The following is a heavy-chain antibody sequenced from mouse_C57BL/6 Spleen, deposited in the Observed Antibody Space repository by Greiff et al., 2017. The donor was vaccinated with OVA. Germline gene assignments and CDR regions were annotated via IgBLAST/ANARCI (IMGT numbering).Heavy chain of an antibody. J-gene: IGHJ4*01. D-gene: IGHD1-1*01. CDR3: AKALTCGSSCGKYAMDY. CDR2: IDPEDGET. V-gene: IGHV14-2*01. CDR1: GFNIKDYY. Sequence: EVQLQQSGAELVKPGASVKLSCTASGFNIKDYYMHWVKQRTEQGLEWIGRIDPEDGETKYAPKFQGKATITADTSSNTAYLQLSSLTSEDTAVYYCAKALTCGSSCGKYAMDYWGQGTSVTVSS.